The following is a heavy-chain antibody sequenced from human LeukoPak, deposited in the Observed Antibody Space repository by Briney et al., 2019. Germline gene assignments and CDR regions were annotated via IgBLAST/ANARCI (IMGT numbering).Heavy chain of an antibody. CDR3: ARDSSGYSSGWFAY. D-gene: IGHD6-19*01. V-gene: IGHV4-59*01. CDR1: GGSISSYH. J-gene: IGHJ4*02. CDR2: IYYNGST. Sequence: SETLSLTCTVSGGSISSYHWTWIRQPPGKGLEWIGYIYYNGSTKYNPSLKSRVSILIDTAKNQFSLKMRSVTAADTAVYYCARDSSGYSSGWFAYWGQGTLVTVPS.